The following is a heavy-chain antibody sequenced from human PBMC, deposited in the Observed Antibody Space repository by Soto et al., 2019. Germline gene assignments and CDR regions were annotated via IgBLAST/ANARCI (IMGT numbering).Heavy chain of an antibody. CDR3: AKTTDGWFSAFEI. Sequence: EVQLLESGGGLVQPGGSLRLSCAASGFIFSSYAMSWVRQAPGKGLEWVSAISGSGTTAYYADSVKGRFTFSRDNSKKNMYLQMNSLRDEDTAVYYCAKTTDGWFSAFEIWGQGTMVTVSS. CDR1: GFIFSSYA. J-gene: IGHJ3*02. V-gene: IGHV3-23*01. D-gene: IGHD6-19*01. CDR2: ISGSGTTA.